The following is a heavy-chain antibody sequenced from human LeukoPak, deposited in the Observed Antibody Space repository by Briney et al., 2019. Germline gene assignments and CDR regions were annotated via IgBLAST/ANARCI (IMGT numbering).Heavy chain of an antibody. V-gene: IGHV1-8*01. D-gene: IGHD3-22*01. CDR2: MNPNSGNT. CDR1: GYTFTSYD. J-gene: IGHJ4*02. CDR3: ARGDNYYDSSGYGLDY. Sequence: ASVKVSCKASGYTFTSYDINWVRQATGQGLEWMGGMNPNSGNTGYAQKFQGRVTMTRNTSISTAYMELSSLRSEDTAVYYCARGDNYYDSSGYGLDYWGQGTLVTVSS.